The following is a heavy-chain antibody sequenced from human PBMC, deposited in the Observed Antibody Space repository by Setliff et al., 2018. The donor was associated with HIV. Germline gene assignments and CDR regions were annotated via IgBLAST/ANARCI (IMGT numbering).Heavy chain of an antibody. D-gene: IGHD2-2*01. CDR2: IYPGDSDT. J-gene: IGHJ6*01. CDR1: GYSFSSNW. CDR3: AQGRTTTWYDMDV. V-gene: IGHV5-51*01. Sequence: PGESLKISCQSSGYSFSSNWIAWVRQMPGEGLEWMGIIYPGDSDTRYSPSLQGQVSISVDMSLNTAYLQWRSLKASDTAMYYCAQGRTTTWYDMDVWGQGTTVTVSS.